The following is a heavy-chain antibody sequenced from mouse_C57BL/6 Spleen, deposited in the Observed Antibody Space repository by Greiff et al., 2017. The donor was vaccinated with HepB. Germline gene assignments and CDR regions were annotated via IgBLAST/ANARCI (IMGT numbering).Heavy chain of an antibody. J-gene: IGHJ3*01. V-gene: IGHV6-3*01. CDR1: GFTFSNYW. CDR3: TGYPAWFAY. Sequence: EVNLVDSGGGLVQPGGSMKLSCVASGFTFSNYWMNWVRQSPEKGLEWVAQIRLKSDNYATHYAESVKGRFTISRDDSKSSVYLQMNNLRAEDTGIYYCTGYPAWFAYWGQGTLVTVSA. CDR2: IRLKSDNYAT.